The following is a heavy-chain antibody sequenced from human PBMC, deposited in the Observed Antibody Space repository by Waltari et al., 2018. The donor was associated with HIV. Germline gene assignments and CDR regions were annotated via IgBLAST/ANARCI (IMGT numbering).Heavy chain of an antibody. Sequence: QVQLQESGPGLVRPSETLSLTCTVSGGSFSTYYWSWIRQPPGKGLEWIGFIYYSGSTNYNPSLKSRVTISVDTSKNQFSLKLSSVTAADTAVYWCARSPNTGVVSLWDSWGQGTLVTVSS. CDR3: ARSPNTGVVSLWDS. CDR2: IYYSGST. J-gene: IGHJ4*02. V-gene: IGHV4-59*01. CDR1: GGSFSTYY. D-gene: IGHD5-18*01.